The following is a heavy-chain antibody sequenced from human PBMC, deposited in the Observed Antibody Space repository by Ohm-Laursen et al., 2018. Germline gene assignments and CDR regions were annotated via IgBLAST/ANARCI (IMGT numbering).Heavy chain of an antibody. CDR3: ARDRMSNGYYYYFGMDV. V-gene: IGHV3-7*01. CDR2: IKPDGSEK. CDR1: GFTFRTYW. Sequence: GSLRLSCSASGFTFRTYWMSWVRQAPGKGLAWVANIKPDGSEKYYVDSVKGRFTISRDNSKNTLYLQMNSLRAEDTAVYYCARDRMSNGYYYYFGMDVWGQGTTVTVSS. D-gene: IGHD2-8*01. J-gene: IGHJ6*02.